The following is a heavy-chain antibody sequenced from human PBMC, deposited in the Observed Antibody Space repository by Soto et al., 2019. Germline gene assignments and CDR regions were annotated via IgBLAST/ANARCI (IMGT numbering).Heavy chain of an antibody. Sequence: GGFLRLSCAASGFTFSSYAMSWVRQAPGKGLEWVSAISGSGGSTYYADSVKGRFTISRDNSKNTLYLQMNSLRAEDTAVYYCAKDASMVRGAYYYYMDVWGKGTTVTVSS. J-gene: IGHJ6*03. CDR1: GFTFSSYA. D-gene: IGHD3-10*01. V-gene: IGHV3-23*01. CDR2: ISGSGGST. CDR3: AKDASMVRGAYYYYMDV.